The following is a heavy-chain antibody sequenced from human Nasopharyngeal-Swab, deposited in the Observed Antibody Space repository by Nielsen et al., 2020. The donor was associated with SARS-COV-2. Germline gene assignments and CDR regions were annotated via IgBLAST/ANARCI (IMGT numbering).Heavy chain of an antibody. CDR1: GGSFSGYY. CDR2: INHSGST. D-gene: IGHD1/OR15-1a*01. J-gene: IGHJ2*01. Sequence: SETLSLTCAVYGGSFSGYYWSWIRQPPGKGLEWIGEINHSGSTNYNPSLKSRVTISVDTSKNQFSLKLSSMTAADTAVYYCARVRRGLTNWYFDLWGRGTLVTVSS. V-gene: IGHV4-34*01. CDR3: ARVRRGLTNWYFDL.